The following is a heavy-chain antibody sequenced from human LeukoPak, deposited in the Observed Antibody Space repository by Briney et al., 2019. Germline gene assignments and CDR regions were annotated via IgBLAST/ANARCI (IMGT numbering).Heavy chain of an antibody. CDR3: AKGQTYYYDSSGPNWFDP. J-gene: IGHJ5*02. CDR2: ILYDGSNK. Sequence: GGALRPSFAASGFTFSSYGVHRGRQAPGKGVGGGAVILYDGSNKYYADSVKGRFTISRDNSKNTLYVQMNSLRAEDTAVYYCAKGQTYYYDSSGPNWFDPWGQGTLVTVSS. CDR1: GFTFSSYG. V-gene: IGHV3-30*18. D-gene: IGHD3-22*01.